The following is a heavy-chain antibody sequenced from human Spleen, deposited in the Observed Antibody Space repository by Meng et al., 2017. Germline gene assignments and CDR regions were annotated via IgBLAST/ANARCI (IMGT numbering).Heavy chain of an antibody. CDR1: GYNFPDYY. V-gene: IGHV1-69*01. Sequence: VRLVQSVAEVKKPGASVKVSCKPSGYNFPDYYIHWVRRAPGQGLEWMGGIIPIFGTANYAQKFQGRVTITADESTSTAYMELSSLRSEDTAVYYCARNIAVAPERDWFDPWGQGTLVTVSS. CDR3: ARNIAVAPERDWFDP. J-gene: IGHJ5*02. CDR2: IIPIFGTA. D-gene: IGHD6-19*01.